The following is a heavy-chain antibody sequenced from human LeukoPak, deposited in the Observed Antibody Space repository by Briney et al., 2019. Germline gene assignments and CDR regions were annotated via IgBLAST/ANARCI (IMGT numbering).Heavy chain of an antibody. CDR1: GGSISNYY. D-gene: IGHD5-18*01. CDR3: ARASGVGFSYGNADY. CDR2: VSYSGST. V-gene: IGHV4-59*01. Sequence: SETLSLTCTVSGGSISNYYWGWLRQPPGKGLEWIGYVSYSGSTNYNPSLKSRVTISVDTSKNQFSLKLISVTAADTAVYYCARASGVGFSYGNADYWGQGTLVTVSA. J-gene: IGHJ4*02.